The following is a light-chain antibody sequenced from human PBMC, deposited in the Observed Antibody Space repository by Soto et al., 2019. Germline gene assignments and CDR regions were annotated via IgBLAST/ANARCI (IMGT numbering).Light chain of an antibody. J-gene: IGLJ1*01. CDR2: DVN. Sequence: QSVLTQPRSVSGSPEQSVTISCTGSASDVGDYNYVSWYRRHPGKAPKLVIYDVNKRPSGVPDRFSGPKSGNAASLTISGLQAEDEADYYCCSFAGSHTLYVFGSGTKVTVL. V-gene: IGLV2-11*01. CDR3: CSFAGSHTLYV. CDR1: ASDVGDYNY.